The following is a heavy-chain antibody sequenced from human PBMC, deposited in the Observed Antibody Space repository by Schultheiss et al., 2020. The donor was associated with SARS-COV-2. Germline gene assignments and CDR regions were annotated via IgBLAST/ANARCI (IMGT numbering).Heavy chain of an antibody. Sequence: SGPTLVKPTQTLTLTCTFSGFSLSTSGVGVGWIRQPPGKGLEWIGYIYYSGSTNYNPSLKSRVTISVDTSKNQFSLKLSSVTAADTAVYYCARVYSYGAQYYYMDVWGKGTTVTVSS. D-gene: IGHD5-18*01. V-gene: IGHV4-61*08. CDR3: ARVYSYGAQYYYMDV. CDR2: IYYSGST. J-gene: IGHJ6*03. CDR1: GFSLSTSGVG.